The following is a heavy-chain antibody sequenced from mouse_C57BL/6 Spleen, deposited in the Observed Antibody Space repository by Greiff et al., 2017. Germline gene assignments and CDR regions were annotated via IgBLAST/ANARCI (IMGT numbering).Heavy chain of an antibody. CDR2: IDPSDSYT. J-gene: IGHJ1*03. CDR3: ARTLMVTASYWYFDV. D-gene: IGHD2-3*01. Sequence: QVQLQQPGAELVMPGASVKLSCKASGYTFTSYWMHWVKQRPGQGLEWIGEIDPSDSYTNYNQKFKGKSTLTVDKSSRPAYMQLSSLTSEDSAVYYCARTLMVTASYWYFDVWGTVTTVTVSS. CDR1: GYTFTSYW. V-gene: IGHV1-69*01.